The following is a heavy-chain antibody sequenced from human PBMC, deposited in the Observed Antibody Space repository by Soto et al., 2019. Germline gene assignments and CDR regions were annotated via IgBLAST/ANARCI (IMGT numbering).Heavy chain of an antibody. CDR1: GDSVSSNSAA. J-gene: IGHJ6*02. Sequence: SQTLSLTCAISGDSVSSNSAAWTWIRQSPSRGLEWLGRTYYRSKWYHDYAVSVKSRITINPDTSRNQFSLQLSSVTAADTAVYYCACIFSGGYSYGFYYYGMDVWGQGTTVTVSS. D-gene: IGHD5-18*01. CDR3: ACIFSGGYSYGFYYYGMDV. V-gene: IGHV6-1*01. CDR2: TYYRSKWYH.